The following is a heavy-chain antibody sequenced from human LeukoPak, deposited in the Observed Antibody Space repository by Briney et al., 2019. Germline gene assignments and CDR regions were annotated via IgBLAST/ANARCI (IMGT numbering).Heavy chain of an antibody. V-gene: IGHV3-13*01. CDR2: IGTAGDT. CDR3: ARSNSYGYVRTMDV. J-gene: IGHJ6*02. D-gene: IGHD5-18*01. CDR1: GFTFSNHA. Sequence: GGSLRLSCAASGFTFSNHAMHWVRQATGKGLEWVSAIGTAGDTFYPGSVKGRFTISRENAKNSLFLQMNSLRAEDTAVYYCARSNSYGYVRTMDVWGQGTTVTVSS.